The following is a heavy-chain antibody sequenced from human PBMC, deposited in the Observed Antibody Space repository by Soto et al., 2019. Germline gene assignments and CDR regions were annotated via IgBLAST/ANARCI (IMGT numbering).Heavy chain of an antibody. CDR3: ARELGYVDY. J-gene: IGHJ4*02. CDR1: GGSISSYY. CDR2: IYYSGST. D-gene: IGHD1-1*01. Sequence: SETLSLTCTVSGGSISSYYWSWIRQPPGKGLEWIGYIYYSGSTNYNPSLKSRVTLSVDTSKNQFSLKLSSVTAADTAVYYCARELGYVDYWGQGTLVTVSS. V-gene: IGHV4-59*01.